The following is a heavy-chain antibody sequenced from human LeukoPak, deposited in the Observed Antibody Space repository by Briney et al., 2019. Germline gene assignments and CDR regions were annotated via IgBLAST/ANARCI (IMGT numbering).Heavy chain of an antibody. Sequence: GGSLRLSCTASGFSFSGHWMHWARQLPGKGLVWVSRISPTGSTTSYADSVKGRFTISRDNAKNTLYLQVNNLRAEDTAVYYCARGPNSNWSGLDFWGQGTLLTVSS. CDR1: GFSFSGHW. CDR2: ISPTGSTT. J-gene: IGHJ4*02. D-gene: IGHD6-6*01. CDR3: ARGPNSNWSGLDF. V-gene: IGHV3-74*01.